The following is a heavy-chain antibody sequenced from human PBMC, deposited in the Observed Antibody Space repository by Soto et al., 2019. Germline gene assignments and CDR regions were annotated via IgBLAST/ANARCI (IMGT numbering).Heavy chain of an antibody. Sequence: PSETLSLTCAVSGGSISSSNWCSWVRQPPGKGLEWIGEIYHSGSTNYNPSLKSRVTISVDKSKNQFSLKLSSVTAADTAVYYCAPLRGRDGYNGYWGQGTLVTVSS. D-gene: IGHD3-16*01. J-gene: IGHJ4*02. CDR3: APLRGRDGYNGY. CDR1: GGSISSSNW. V-gene: IGHV4-4*02. CDR2: IYHSGST.